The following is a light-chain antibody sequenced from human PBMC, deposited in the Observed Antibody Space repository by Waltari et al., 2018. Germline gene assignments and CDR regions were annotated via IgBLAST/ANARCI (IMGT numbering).Light chain of an antibody. Sequence: SYVLTQPPSVSVAPGQTARITCGGNNIGRKSVHWYQQKPGQAPVRVVYEAGDRPSGIPGGFSGSNSGNTATLTSSRVEAGDEADYYCQVWDTSSDHHVVFGGGTKLTVL. CDR2: EAG. J-gene: IGLJ2*01. CDR1: NIGRKS. CDR3: QVWDTSSDHHVV. V-gene: IGLV3-21*02.